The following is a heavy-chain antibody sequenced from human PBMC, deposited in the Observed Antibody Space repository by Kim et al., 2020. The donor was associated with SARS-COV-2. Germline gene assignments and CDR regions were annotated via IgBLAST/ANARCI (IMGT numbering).Heavy chain of an antibody. CDR1: GYTFTSYG. Sequence: ASVKVSCKASGYTFTSYGISWVRQAPGQGLEWMGWISAYNGNTNYAQKLQGRVTMTTDTSTSTAYMELRSLRSDDTAVYYCARDEEESPTYYYGSGSMPINFDGMDVWGQGTTVTVSS. D-gene: IGHD3-10*01. J-gene: IGHJ6*02. CDR3: ARDEEESPTYYYGSGSMPINFDGMDV. V-gene: IGHV1-18*01. CDR2: ISAYNGNT.